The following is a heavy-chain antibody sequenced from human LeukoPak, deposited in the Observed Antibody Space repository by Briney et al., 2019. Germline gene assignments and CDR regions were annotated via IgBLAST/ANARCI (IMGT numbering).Heavy chain of an antibody. CDR2: ISAYNGNT. CDR3: ARRLRGNDAFDI. D-gene: IGHD1-26*01. CDR1: GYTFTSYG. V-gene: IGHV1-18*01. Sequence: ASVKVSCKASGYTFTSYGISWVRQAPGQGLEWMGWISAYNGNTNYAQKLQGRVTMTTDTSTSTACMELRSLRSDDTAVYYCARRLRGNDAFDIWGQGTMVTVSS. J-gene: IGHJ3*02.